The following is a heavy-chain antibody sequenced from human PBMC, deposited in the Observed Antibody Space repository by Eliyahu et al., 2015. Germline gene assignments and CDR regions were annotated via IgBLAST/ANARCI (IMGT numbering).Heavy chain of an antibody. J-gene: IGHJ4*02. CDR2: INHSGSP. V-gene: IGHV4-34*02. Sequence: QVQLQQWGAGLLKPSETLSLTCAVYGGSFSGYYWXWIRXPPGKGLEWIGEINHSGSPTYNPSLKSRVTISIDTSKNQFSLKVNSVTAADTAIYYCARSKLTYPFDNWGQGALVSVSS. CDR1: GGSFSGYY. CDR3: ARSKLTYPFDN.